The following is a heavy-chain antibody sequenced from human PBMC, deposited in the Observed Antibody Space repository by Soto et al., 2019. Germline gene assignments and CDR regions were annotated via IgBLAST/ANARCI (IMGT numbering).Heavy chain of an antibody. CDR1: GFNFGFFG. Sequence: QIQLVESGGDVVQPGRSLRLSCAASGFNFGFFGMHWVRQAPGKGLEWVAFISGDGINTHYADSVRGRFTLSRDYSKKTMYLQMDTLREDDTALYYCARGHLSVDFDSWGQGTLVTVSS. CDR2: ISGDGINT. V-gene: IGHV3-30*03. D-gene: IGHD2-15*01. CDR3: ARGHLSVDFDS. J-gene: IGHJ4*02.